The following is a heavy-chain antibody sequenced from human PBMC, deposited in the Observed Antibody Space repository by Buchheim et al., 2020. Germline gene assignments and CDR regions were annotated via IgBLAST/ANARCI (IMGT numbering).Heavy chain of an antibody. CDR3: GRGPMRYFDHEEYYFDY. J-gene: IGHJ4*02. Sequence: QVQLVQSGAEVKKPGSSVKVSCKASGGTFSSYAISWVRQAPGQGLEWMGGIIPIFGTANYAQKFQGRVTITADNSTSTAYLERGSLGSEDTAVYYCGRGPMRYFDHEEYYFDYWGQGTL. V-gene: IGHV1-69*06. D-gene: IGHD3-9*01. CDR1: GGTFSSYA. CDR2: IIPIFGTA.